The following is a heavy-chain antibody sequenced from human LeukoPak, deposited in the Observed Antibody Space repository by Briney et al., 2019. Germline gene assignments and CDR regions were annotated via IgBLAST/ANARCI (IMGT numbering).Heavy chain of an antibody. CDR1: GYTFTTYD. Sequence: AASLKVSSKAPGYTFTTYDIIWARQTPDQGLEWMGWINTRNGNANYAHQLQGRVTMTTDTSTSTSYMELASLRFDDTAIYYCARNHLGLGLWGQGTLVTVSS. J-gene: IGHJ4*02. D-gene: IGHD3-16*01. CDR3: ARNHLGLGL. V-gene: IGHV1-18*01. CDR2: INTRNGNA.